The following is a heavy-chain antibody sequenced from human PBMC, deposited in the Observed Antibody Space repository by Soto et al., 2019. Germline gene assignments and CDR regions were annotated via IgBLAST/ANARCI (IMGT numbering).Heavy chain of an antibody. J-gene: IGHJ4*02. V-gene: IGHV3-74*01. CDR1: GFTFSTYW. Sequence: EVQLVASGGDLVQPGGYLRLSCAASGFTFSTYWMHWVRQVPGKGPEWVSRMNSDGSSPAYADSVRGRFIISRDNANNTLDLQMNSLRVEDTAVYYCARGTVRDHDFGDHWGLGTLVAVSS. D-gene: IGHD4-17*01. CDR3: ARGTVRDHDFGDH. CDR2: MNSDGSSP.